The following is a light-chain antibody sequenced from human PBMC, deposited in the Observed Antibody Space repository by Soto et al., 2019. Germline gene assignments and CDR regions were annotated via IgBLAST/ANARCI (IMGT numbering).Light chain of an antibody. Sequence: QSALSHPASVSWSPGHSITISCTGTSSDVGAYNYVSWYQQHPGKAPKFLIYEVNNRPSGVSDRFSGSKSGNTASLTISALQAEEEADYYCASYTRGGTYVFGTGTKVTVL. CDR3: ASYTRGGTYV. J-gene: IGLJ1*01. V-gene: IGLV2-14*01. CDR1: SSDVGAYNY. CDR2: EVN.